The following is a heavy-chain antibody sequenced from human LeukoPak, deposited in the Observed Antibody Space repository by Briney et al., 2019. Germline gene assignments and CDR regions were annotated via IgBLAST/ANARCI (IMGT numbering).Heavy chain of an antibody. Sequence: SETLSLTCAVYGGSFSGYYWRWIRQPPGKGLEWIGEINHSGSTNYNPSLKSRVTIPVDTSKNQFSLKLSSVTAADTAVYYCARNIVGRDYFDYWGQGTLVTVSS. J-gene: IGHJ4*02. CDR1: GGSFSGYY. D-gene: IGHD2/OR15-2a*01. V-gene: IGHV4-34*01. CDR3: ARNIVGRDYFDY. CDR2: INHSGST.